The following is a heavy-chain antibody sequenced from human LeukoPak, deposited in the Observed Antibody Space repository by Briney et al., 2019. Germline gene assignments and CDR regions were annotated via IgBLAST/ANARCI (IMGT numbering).Heavy chain of an antibody. J-gene: IGHJ4*02. CDR3: AAVSMITFGGVSFDY. Sequence: SVKVSCKASGFTFTSSAVQWVRQASGQRLEWIGWIVVGSGNTNYAQKFQERVTITRDMSTSTAYMELSSLRSEDTAVYYCAAVSMITFGGVSFDYWGQGTLVTVSS. CDR2: IVVGSGNT. V-gene: IGHV1-58*01. CDR1: GFTFTSSA. D-gene: IGHD3-16*01.